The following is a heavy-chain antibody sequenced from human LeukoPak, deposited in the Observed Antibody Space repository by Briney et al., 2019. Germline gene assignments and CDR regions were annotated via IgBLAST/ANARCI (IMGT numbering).Heavy chain of an antibody. Sequence: GASVKVSCKASAFTFTGYYMHWVRQAPGQGLEWMGWINPNSGGTNYAQKFQGRVTMTRDTSISTAYMELSRLRSDDTAVYYCARVADKSLFAEYFQQGGRGPLVRVS. CDR2: INPNSGGT. D-gene: IGHD3-9*01. CDR1: AFTFTGYY. J-gene: IGHJ1*01. V-gene: IGHV1-2*02. CDR3: ARVADKSLFAEYFQQ.